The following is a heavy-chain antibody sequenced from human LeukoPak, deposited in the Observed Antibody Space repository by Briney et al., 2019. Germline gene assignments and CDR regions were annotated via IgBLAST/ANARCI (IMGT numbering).Heavy chain of an antibody. CDR2: INPNSGDT. J-gene: IGHJ4*02. D-gene: IGHD5-24*01. CDR1: GYTFTSYG. CDR3: ARQEMANRWDFDY. V-gene: IGHV1-2*02. Sequence: ASVKVSCKASGYTFTSYGISWVRQAPGQGLEWMGWINPNSGDTNYAQKFQGRVTMARDTSLSTAYMELSRLSSDDTAVYYCARQEMANRWDFDYWGQGTLVTVSS.